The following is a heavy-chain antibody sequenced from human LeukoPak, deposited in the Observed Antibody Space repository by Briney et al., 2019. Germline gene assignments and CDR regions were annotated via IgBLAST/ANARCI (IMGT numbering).Heavy chain of an antibody. CDR3: EKWKYCSSTSCYLRSYWFDP. Sequence: PGGSLRLSCAASGFTFSSYAMSWVRQAPGKGLEWVSAISGSVGSTYYADSVKGRFTISRDNSKNTLYLQMNSVRGEDTAVYYCEKWKYCSSTSCYLRSYWFDPWGQGTLVTVSS. V-gene: IGHV3-23*01. CDR1: GFTFSSYA. D-gene: IGHD2-2*01. CDR2: ISGSVGST. J-gene: IGHJ5*02.